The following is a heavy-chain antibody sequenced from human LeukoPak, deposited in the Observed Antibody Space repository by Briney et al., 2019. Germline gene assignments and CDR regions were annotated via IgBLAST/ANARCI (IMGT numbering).Heavy chain of an antibody. V-gene: IGHV3-33*01. CDR3: ARATYYDILTGCYSLSFDY. CDR2: IWYDGSNK. Sequence: PGRSLRLSCAASGFTFSSYGMHWVRQAPGKGLEWVAVIWYDGSNKYYADSVKGRFTISRDNSKNTLYLQMNSLRAEDTAVYYCARATYYDILTGCYSLSFDYWGQGTLVTVSS. J-gene: IGHJ4*02. D-gene: IGHD3-9*01. CDR1: GFTFSSYG.